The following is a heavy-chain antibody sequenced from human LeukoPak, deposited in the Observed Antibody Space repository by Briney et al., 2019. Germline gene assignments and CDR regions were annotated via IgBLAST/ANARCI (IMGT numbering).Heavy chain of an antibody. J-gene: IGHJ6*02. V-gene: IGHV3-30*04. D-gene: IGHD5-12*01. CDR2: ISYDGSNK. Sequence: PGRSLRLACAASGFTFSSYAMHWVRQAPGKGLEWMAVISYDGSNKYYADSVKGRFTISRDNSKNTLYLQMNSLRAEDTAVYYCAREQEWLRSIKEAAAGYGMDVWGQGTTVTVSS. CDR1: GFTFSSYA. CDR3: AREQEWLRSIKEAAAGYGMDV.